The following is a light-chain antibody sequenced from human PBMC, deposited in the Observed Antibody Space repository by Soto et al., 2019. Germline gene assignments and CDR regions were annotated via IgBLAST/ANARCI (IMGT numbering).Light chain of an antibody. CDR3: QQYGSSPST. CDR1: QSVSSSY. J-gene: IGKJ3*01. CDR2: GAS. V-gene: IGKV3-20*01. Sequence: EIVVTQSPGTLSLSPGERATLSCRASQSVSSSYLAWYQQKPGQAPRLLIYGASSRATGIPDRFSGSGSGTDFTLTISRLEPEDFAVYYCQQYGSSPSTFGHGTKVDIK.